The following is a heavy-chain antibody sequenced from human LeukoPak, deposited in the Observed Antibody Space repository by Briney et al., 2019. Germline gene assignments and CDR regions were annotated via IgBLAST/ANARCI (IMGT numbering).Heavy chain of an antibody. CDR1: GFTFSSYW. V-gene: IGHV3-7*01. Sequence: GGSLRLSCAASGFTFSSYWMSWVRQAPGKGLEWVANIKQDGSEKYYVDSVKGRFTISRDNAKNSLYLQMNSLRAEDTAVYYCARDPYSGSYLSFDYWGQGTLVTVSS. D-gene: IGHD1-26*01. CDR2: IKQDGSEK. J-gene: IGHJ4*02. CDR3: ARDPYSGSYLSFDY.